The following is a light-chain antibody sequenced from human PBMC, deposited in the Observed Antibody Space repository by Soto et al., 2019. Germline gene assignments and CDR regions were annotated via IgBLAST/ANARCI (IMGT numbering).Light chain of an antibody. Sequence: DIQMTQSPSSLSASVGDRVTITCRASQTISRYLNWYQQKAGEAPKLLIYATSTLKSGVPSRFSGSGSGTDFTLTINSLQLEELAIYYCQQSNSNPTFGGGTKVEIK. CDR3: QQSNSNPT. CDR2: ATS. J-gene: IGKJ4*01. CDR1: QTISRY. V-gene: IGKV1-39*01.